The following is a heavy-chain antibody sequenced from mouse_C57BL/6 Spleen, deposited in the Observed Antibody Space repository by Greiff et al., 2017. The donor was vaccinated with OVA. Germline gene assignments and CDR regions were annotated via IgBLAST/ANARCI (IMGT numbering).Heavy chain of an antibody. D-gene: IGHD4-1*01. CDR2: IWRGGST. CDR3: AKNWEFPSYYAMDY. V-gene: IGHV2-5*01. Sequence: QVQLKESGPGLVQPSQSLSITCTVSGFSLTSYGVHWVRQSPGKGLEWLGVIWRGGSTDYNAAFMSRLSITKDNSKSQVFFKMNSLQADDTAIYYCAKNWEFPSYYAMDYWGQGTSVTVSS. CDR1: GFSLTSYG. J-gene: IGHJ4*01.